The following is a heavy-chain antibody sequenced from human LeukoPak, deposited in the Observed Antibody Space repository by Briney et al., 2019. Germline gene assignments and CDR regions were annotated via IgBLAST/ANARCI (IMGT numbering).Heavy chain of an antibody. CDR1: GFAFSSYA. J-gene: IGHJ4*02. Sequence: QSGGSLRLSCAASGFAFSSYAMSWVRQAPGKGLEWVSAISATGGSTYYADSVKGRFTISRDNSKTTLSLHMNSLRAEDTAVYYCAKADISDFWSGFLDSWGQGTLVTVSS. CDR3: AKADISDFWSGFLDS. D-gene: IGHD3-3*01. CDR2: ISATGGST. V-gene: IGHV3-23*01.